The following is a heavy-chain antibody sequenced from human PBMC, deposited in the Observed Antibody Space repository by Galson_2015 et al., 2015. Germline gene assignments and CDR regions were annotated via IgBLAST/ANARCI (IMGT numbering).Heavy chain of an antibody. CDR2: IKQDGSEK. Sequence: SLRLSCAASGFTFSSYWMSWVRQAPGKGLEWVANIKQDGSEKYYVDSVKGRFTISRDNAKNSLYLQMNSLRAEDTAVYYCARDLPGGVGATFDYWGQGTLVTVSS. D-gene: IGHD1-26*01. CDR3: ARDLPGGVGATFDY. J-gene: IGHJ4*02. CDR1: GFTFSSYW. V-gene: IGHV3-7*03.